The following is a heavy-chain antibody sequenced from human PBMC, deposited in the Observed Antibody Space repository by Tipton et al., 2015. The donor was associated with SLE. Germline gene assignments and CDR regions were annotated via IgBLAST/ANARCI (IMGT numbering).Heavy chain of an antibody. V-gene: IGHV3-15*01. Sequence: FLRLSCTASGFSFSNAWMSWVRQAAGKGLEWVGRIKSKTAGGTTDYAAPVKGRFSISRDDSKDTLYLQMDSLKTEDTAVYYCTTGRTLWGQGTLVSVSS. J-gene: IGHJ3*01. CDR3: TTGRTL. CDR1: GFSFSNAW. D-gene: IGHD3/OR15-3a*01. CDR2: IKSKTAGGTT.